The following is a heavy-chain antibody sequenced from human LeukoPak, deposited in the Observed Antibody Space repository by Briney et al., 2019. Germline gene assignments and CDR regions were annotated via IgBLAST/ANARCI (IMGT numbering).Heavy chain of an antibody. V-gene: IGHV4-39*01. CDR2: ISYSGSA. CDR3: ARLLYYYGSGSYYNIDY. D-gene: IGHD3-10*01. J-gene: IGHJ4*02. Sequence: SETLSLTCIVSGGSISSSSYYWGWIRQPPGKGLEWIGSISYSGSAYYTPSLKSRVTISVDTSKNQFSLKLSSVTAADTAVYYCARLLYYYGSGSYYNIDYWGQGTLVTVSS. CDR1: GGSISSSSYY.